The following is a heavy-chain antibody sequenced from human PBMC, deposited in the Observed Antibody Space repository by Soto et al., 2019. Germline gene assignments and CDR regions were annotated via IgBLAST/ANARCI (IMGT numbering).Heavy chain of an antibody. CDR3: ARDSKYSSGWTTGYYYGMDV. V-gene: IGHV3-53*01. D-gene: IGHD6-19*01. J-gene: IGHJ6*02. Sequence: QPGGSLRLSCAASGFTVSSNYMSWVRQAPGKGLEWVSVIYSGGSTYYADSVKGRFTIPRDNSKNTLYLQMNSLRAEDTAVYYCARDSKYSSGWTTGYYYGMDVWGQGTTVTVSS. CDR1: GFTVSSNY. CDR2: IYSGGST.